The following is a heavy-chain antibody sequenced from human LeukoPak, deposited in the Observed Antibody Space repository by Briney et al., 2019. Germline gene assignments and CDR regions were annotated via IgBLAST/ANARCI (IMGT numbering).Heavy chain of an antibody. J-gene: IGHJ6*04. CDR3: ARDLSIDYYDSGSPYYYYGMDV. CDR1: GYTFTSYG. Sequence: ASVKVSCKASGYTFTSYGITWVRQAPGQGLEWMGWISAYNGNTKYAQKFQGRVTMTTDTSTSTTYMELRSLRSDDAAVYYCARDLSIDYYDSGSPYYYYGMDVWGKGTTVTVSS. V-gene: IGHV1-18*04. D-gene: IGHD3-10*01. CDR2: ISAYNGNT.